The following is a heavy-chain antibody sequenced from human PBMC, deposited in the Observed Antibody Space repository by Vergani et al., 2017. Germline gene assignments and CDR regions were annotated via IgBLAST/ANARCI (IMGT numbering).Heavy chain of an antibody. J-gene: IGHJ4*02. CDR1: GYTFTSYG. Sequence: QVQLVQSGAEVKKPGASVKVSCKASGYTFTSYGISWVRQAPGQGLEWMGWISAYNGNTNYAQKLQGRVTMTTDTSTSTAYTELRSLRSDDTAVYYCARARGGHCGGDCYQYYFDYWGQGTLVTVSS. CDR2: ISAYNGNT. D-gene: IGHD2-21*02. V-gene: IGHV1-18*01. CDR3: ARARGGHCGGDCYQYYFDY.